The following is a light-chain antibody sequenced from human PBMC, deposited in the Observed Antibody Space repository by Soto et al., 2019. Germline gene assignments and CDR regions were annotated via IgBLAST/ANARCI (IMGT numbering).Light chain of an antibody. CDR2: AAS. CDR3: QQYGDSPFT. V-gene: IGKV3-20*01. Sequence: EIVLTQSPGTLSLSPGEGATLSCRAIQTVTVNSLAWYQQTPGQTPRLLIYAASTRATGIPDRFNGSGSGTDFVLTISRLGPEDFAMYYCQQYGDSPFTFGPGTKVDIK. J-gene: IGKJ3*01. CDR1: QTVTVNS.